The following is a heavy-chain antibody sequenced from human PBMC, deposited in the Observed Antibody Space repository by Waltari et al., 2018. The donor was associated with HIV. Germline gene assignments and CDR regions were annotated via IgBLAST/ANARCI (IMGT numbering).Heavy chain of an antibody. Sequence: EVQLLESGGGLVQPGGSLSLSCANSGFTFSSHAMRWVRPAPGQGLEWVSAISGSGGSTYYADSVKGRFTISRDNSKNTLYLQMNSLRAEDTAVYYCAKDSSPSYGGYWGQGTLVTVSS. CDR2: ISGSGGST. V-gene: IGHV3-23*01. CDR3: AKDSSPSYGGY. D-gene: IGHD4-17*01. J-gene: IGHJ4*02. CDR1: GFTFSSHA.